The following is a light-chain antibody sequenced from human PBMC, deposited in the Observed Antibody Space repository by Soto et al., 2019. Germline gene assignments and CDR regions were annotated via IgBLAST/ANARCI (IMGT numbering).Light chain of an antibody. J-gene: IGKJ4*01. CDR2: GAS. V-gene: IGKV3-15*01. Sequence: ILMTQSPATLSVSPGERVTLSCRASQSVSRSLAWYQQKPGQTPRLLIYGASTRATGIPARFSGSGSGTEFSLTISSLQSEDFAIYYCQQYTNWLLTFGGGTKVQIK. CDR3: QQYTNWLLT. CDR1: QSVSRS.